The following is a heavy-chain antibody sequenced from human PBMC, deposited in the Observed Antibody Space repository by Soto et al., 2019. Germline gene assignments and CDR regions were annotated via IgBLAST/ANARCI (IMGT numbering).Heavy chain of an antibody. D-gene: IGHD3-9*01. J-gene: IGHJ4*02. CDR1: GTSIRGYY. Sequence: PSETLSLTCSVSGTSIRGYYWTWIRQPPGKGLEWIGYIYYTGTTKYNPSLKSRVTISVDTSKNQFSLRLNSVTAADTAMYFCAKSGGKFGTTGYYYFDYWGQGALVTVSS. CDR3: AKSGGKFGTTGYYYFDY. V-gene: IGHV4-59*01. CDR2: IYYTGTT.